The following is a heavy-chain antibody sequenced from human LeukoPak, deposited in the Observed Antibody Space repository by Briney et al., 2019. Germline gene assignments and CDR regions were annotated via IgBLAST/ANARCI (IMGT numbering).Heavy chain of an antibody. Sequence: GGSLRLSCAASGFPFSSYWMSWVRQAPGKGLEWVANIKQDGGDKYYVDSVKGRFTISRDNAKNSLYLQLNRLRADDTAVYYCARLTGTTGFDYWGQGTLVTVSS. CDR3: ARLTGTTGFDY. CDR2: IKQDGGDK. D-gene: IGHD1-1*01. CDR1: GFPFSSYW. J-gene: IGHJ4*02. V-gene: IGHV3-7*01.